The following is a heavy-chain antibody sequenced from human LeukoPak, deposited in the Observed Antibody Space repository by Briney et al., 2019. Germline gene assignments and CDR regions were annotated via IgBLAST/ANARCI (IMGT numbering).Heavy chain of an antibody. Sequence: GGSLRLSCAASGFTFSSYGMHWVRQAPGKGLEWVAVISYDGSNKYYADSVKGRFTISRDNSKNTLYLQMNSLRAEDTAVYYCAKDRRAAAGRGYFHHWGQGTLVTVSS. CDR2: ISYDGSNK. CDR1: GFTFSSYG. V-gene: IGHV3-30*18. J-gene: IGHJ1*01. CDR3: AKDRRAAAGRGYFHH. D-gene: IGHD6-13*01.